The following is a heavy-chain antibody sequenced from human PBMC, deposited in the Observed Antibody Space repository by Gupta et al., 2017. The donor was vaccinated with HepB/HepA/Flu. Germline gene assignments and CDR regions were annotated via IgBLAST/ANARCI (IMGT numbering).Heavy chain of an antibody. Sequence: EVQLVESGGGLVQPGGSLRLSCAASGFTFSNYWMSWFRQAPGKGLEWVANIKPDGSDRYYVDSRKGRFTSSRDNARNSLILQMNSLRVEDTAVYYCARAAPLGNDCWGQGAVVTVSS. D-gene: IGHD1-26*01. CDR1: GFTFSNYW. CDR3: ARAAPLGNDC. J-gene: IGHJ4*02. V-gene: IGHV3-7*01. CDR2: IKPDGSDR.